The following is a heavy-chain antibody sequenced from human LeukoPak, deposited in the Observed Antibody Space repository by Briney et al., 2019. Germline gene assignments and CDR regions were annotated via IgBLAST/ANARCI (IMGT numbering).Heavy chain of an antibody. V-gene: IGHV3-23*01. D-gene: IGHD2-2*01. CDR1: GFTFSSYA. CDR3: AKAGVEYQLLYFDY. Sequence: GGSLRLSCAASGFTFSSYAMSWVRQAPGKGLEWVSAISGSGGSTYYADSVKGQFTISRDSSKNTLYLQMNSLRAEDTAVYYCAKAGVEYQLLYFDYWGQGTLVTVSS. J-gene: IGHJ4*02. CDR2: ISGSGGST.